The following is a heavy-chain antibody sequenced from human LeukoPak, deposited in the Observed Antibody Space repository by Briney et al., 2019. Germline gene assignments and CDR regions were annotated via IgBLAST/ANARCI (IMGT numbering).Heavy chain of an antibody. CDR2: ISYDGSSK. CDR1: GFTFSTYA. CDR3: AKAGYCSGGSCYSRYYYYMDV. V-gene: IGHV3-30*04. J-gene: IGHJ6*03. D-gene: IGHD2-15*01. Sequence: PGRSLRLSCAASGFTFSTYAMHWVRQAPGKGLEWVAVISYDGSSKYYADSVKGRFTISRDNSKNTLYLQMNSLRAEDTAVYYCAKAGYCSGGSCYSRYYYYMDVWGKGTTVTISS.